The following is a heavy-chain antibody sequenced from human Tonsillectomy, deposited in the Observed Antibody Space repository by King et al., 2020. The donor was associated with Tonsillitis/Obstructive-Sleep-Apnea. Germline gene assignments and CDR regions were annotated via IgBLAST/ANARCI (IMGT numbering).Heavy chain of an antibody. J-gene: IGHJ4*02. CDR2: IYYSGST. V-gene: IGHV4-59*01. CDR1: GGSISSYY. D-gene: IGHD4-11*01. Sequence: QLQESGPGLVKPSETLSLTCTVSGGSISSYYWSWIRQPPGKGLEWIGYIYYSGSTNYNPSLKSRVTISVDTSKNQFSLKLSSVTAADTAVYYCARDSSSDSNGGLFDYWGQGTLVTVSS. CDR3: ARDSSSDSNGGLFDY.